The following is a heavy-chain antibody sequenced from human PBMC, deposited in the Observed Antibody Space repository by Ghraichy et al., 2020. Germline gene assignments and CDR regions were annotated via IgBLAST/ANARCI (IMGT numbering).Heavy chain of an antibody. Sequence: ASVKVSCKASGYTFTSYDINWVRQATGQGLEWMGWMNPNSGNTGYAQKFQGRVTMTRNTSISTAYMELSSLRSEDTAVYYCARDLQRITMIVVARRRAFDIWGQGTMVTVSS. J-gene: IGHJ3*02. CDR2: MNPNSGNT. D-gene: IGHD3-22*01. V-gene: IGHV1-8*01. CDR1: GYTFTSYD. CDR3: ARDLQRITMIVVARRRAFDI.